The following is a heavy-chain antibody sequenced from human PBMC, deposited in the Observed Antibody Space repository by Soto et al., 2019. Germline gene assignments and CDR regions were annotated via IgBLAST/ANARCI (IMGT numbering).Heavy chain of an antibody. V-gene: IGHV3-74*01. D-gene: IGHD6-25*01. CDR1: GFTFRSYW. Sequence: EVQLVESGGGLVQPGGSLRLSCAASGFTFRSYWMHWVRQAPGKGLVWVSRINSDGSSTNYADSVKGRFTISRCNAKNTLYLPMNSLRAESTAVYYCARGVSALNDAFDIWCQGTMVTVSS. CDR2: INSDGSST. CDR3: ARGVSALNDAFDI. J-gene: IGHJ3*02.